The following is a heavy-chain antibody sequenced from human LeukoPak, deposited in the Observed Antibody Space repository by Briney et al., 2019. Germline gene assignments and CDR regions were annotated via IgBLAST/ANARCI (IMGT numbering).Heavy chain of an antibody. CDR1: GGSISTYY. D-gene: IGHD1-1*01. CDR3: ARDGSAFDI. V-gene: IGHV4-59*12. CDR2: IYYSGST. J-gene: IGHJ3*02. Sequence: SETLSLTCTVSGGSISTYYWSWIRQPPGKGLEWIGYIYYSGSTNYNPSLKSRVTMSVDTSKNQFSLKLSSVTAADTAVYYCARDGSAFDIWGQGTMVTVSS.